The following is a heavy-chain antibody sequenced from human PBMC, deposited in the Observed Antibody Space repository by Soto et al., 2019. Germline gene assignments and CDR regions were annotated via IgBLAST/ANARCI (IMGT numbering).Heavy chain of an antibody. J-gene: IGHJ3*02. CDR3: TKEKAVIHSGYDAFDI. V-gene: IGHV3-48*03. CDR2: ISSSSTIT. CDR1: GFTFSSYE. Sequence: PGGSLRLSCAASGFTFSSYEMDWVRQAPGKGLEWVAHISSSSTITYYGDSVKGRFTISRDNADNSLYLQMNSLRAEDTAVYYCTKEKAVIHSGYDAFDILGRGTMVTVSS. D-gene: IGHD5-12*01.